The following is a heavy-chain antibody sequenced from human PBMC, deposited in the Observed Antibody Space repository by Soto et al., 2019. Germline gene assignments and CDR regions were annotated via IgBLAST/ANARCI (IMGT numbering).Heavy chain of an antibody. CDR3: GMDRYDVIPDYLDY. CDR1: GFTFRSYA. CDR2: ISGSGGST. D-gene: IGHD2-2*03. Sequence: HPGGSLRLSCAASGFTFRSYAMSWVRQAPGKGLEWVSVISGSGGSTYYADSVKGRFTISRDNSKNTLYLQMNSLRADDTAVYYCGMDRYDVIPDYLDYWGQGTL. V-gene: IGHV3-23*01. J-gene: IGHJ4*02.